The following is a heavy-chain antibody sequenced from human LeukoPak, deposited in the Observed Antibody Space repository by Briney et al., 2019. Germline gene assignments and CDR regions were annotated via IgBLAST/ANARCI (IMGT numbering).Heavy chain of an antibody. V-gene: IGHV4-34*01. J-gene: IGHJ4*02. CDR2: INHSGST. D-gene: IGHD2-15*01. CDR3: ARGKRSRYCSGGSCYLNYFDY. CDR1: GGSFSGYY. Sequence: SETLSLTCAVYGGSFSGYYWSWIRQPPGKGLEWIGEINHSGSTNYNPSLKSRVTISVDTSKNQFSLKLSSVTAADTAVYYCARGKRSRYCSGGSCYLNYFDYWGQGTLVTVSS.